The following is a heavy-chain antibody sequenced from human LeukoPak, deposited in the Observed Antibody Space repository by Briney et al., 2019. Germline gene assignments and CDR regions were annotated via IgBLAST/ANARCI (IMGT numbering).Heavy chain of an antibody. CDR1: GFIFSTYW. Sequence: GGSLRLSCAASGFIFSTYWMSWVRQAPGKGLEWVANINEDGSEKYYVDSVKRRFTISRDNAKISVYLQMNSPRAEDTAVYYCARGGQIGTVDYWGQGALVTVSS. CDR3: ARGGQIGTVDY. V-gene: IGHV3-7*01. D-gene: IGHD1-1*01. J-gene: IGHJ4*02. CDR2: INEDGSEK.